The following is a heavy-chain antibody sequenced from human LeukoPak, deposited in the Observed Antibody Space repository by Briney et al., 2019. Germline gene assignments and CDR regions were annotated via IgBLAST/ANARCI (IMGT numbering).Heavy chain of an antibody. V-gene: IGHV4-30-2*02. CDR3: ARWQYDSSGYRKIDC. CDR1: GGSIGIDDYY. Sequence: SETLSLTCTVSGGSIGIDDYYWTWIRQPPGKGLEWIGYIYHRGTAYYNPSLESRVTISVDRSKNQFSLKLSSVTAADTAVYYCARWQYDSSGYRKIDCWGQGTPVTVSS. J-gene: IGHJ4*02. D-gene: IGHD3-22*01. CDR2: IYHRGTA.